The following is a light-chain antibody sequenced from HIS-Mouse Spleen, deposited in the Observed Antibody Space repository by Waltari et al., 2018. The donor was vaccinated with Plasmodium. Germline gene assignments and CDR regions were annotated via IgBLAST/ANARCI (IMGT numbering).Light chain of an antibody. V-gene: IGLV2-23*01. Sequence: QSALTQPASVSGSPGQSITISCTGTSSDVGSYNLVSWYQQPPGKAPKLMIYEGSKRPSGVSKRFCGSKSGNTASLTISGLQAEDEADYYCCSYAGSSTWVFGGGTKLTVL. CDR1: SSDVGSYNL. CDR3: CSYAGSSTWV. CDR2: EGS. J-gene: IGLJ3*02.